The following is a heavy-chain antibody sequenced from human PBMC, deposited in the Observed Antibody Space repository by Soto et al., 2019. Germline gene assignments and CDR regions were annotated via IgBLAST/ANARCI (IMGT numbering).Heavy chain of an antibody. CDR2: IIPILGIA. J-gene: IGHJ4*02. Sequence: QVQLVQSGAEVKKPGSSVKVSCKASGGTFSSYTISWVRQAPGQGLEWMGRIIPILGIANYAQKFQGRVTITADKATSTAYRELSSVRSEDTAVYYCARSKGQLWFDYWGQGTLVTVSS. D-gene: IGHD5-18*01. CDR1: GGTFSSYT. CDR3: ARSKGQLWFDY. V-gene: IGHV1-69*02.